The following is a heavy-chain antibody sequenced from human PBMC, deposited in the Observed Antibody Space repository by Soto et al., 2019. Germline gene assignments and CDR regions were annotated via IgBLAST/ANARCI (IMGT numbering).Heavy chain of an antibody. J-gene: IGHJ2*01. Sequence: QVQLQQSGPGLVKPSQTLSLMCAISGDSVSSVTSTWGWIRQPPPRGLEWLGGTYYRSKWYNDYAMSVKGRIVITPDTSKNQVSLQLNSVTPEDTATYFCARDGSGFHWYFDVWGRGTLVTVSS. V-gene: IGHV6-1*01. CDR2: TYYRSKWYN. CDR1: GDSVSSVTST. D-gene: IGHD6-19*01. CDR3: ARDGSGFHWYFDV.